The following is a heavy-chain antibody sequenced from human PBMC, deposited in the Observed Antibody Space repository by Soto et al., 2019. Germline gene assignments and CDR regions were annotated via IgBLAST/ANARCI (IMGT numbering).Heavy chain of an antibody. CDR3: ARDHGYCSSTSCYDSEDYYYYMDV. CDR2: ISSSSSTI. V-gene: IGHV3-48*01. D-gene: IGHD2-2*01. CDR1: GFTFSSYS. Sequence: GGSLRLSCAASGFTFSSYSMNWVRQAPGKGLEWVSYISSSSSTIYYADSVKGRFTISRDNAKNSLYLQMNSLRAEVTAVYYCARDHGYCSSTSCYDSEDYYYYMDVWGKGTTVTVSS. J-gene: IGHJ6*03.